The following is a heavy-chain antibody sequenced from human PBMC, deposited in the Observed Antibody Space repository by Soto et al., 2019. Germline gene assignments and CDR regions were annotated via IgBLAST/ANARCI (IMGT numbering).Heavy chain of an antibody. V-gene: IGHV4-59*01. Sequence: SETLSVTCAVSCGSISSYYWRWIRQPPGKGLEWIGYIYYSGSTNYNPSLKSRVTIIRDTSASTVYMELSSLRSEDTAVYYCARVPSGDYGFDLWGQGTLVTVSS. CDR1: CGSISSYY. J-gene: IGHJ5*01. CDR2: IYYSGST. CDR3: ARVPSGDYGFDL. D-gene: IGHD4-17*01.